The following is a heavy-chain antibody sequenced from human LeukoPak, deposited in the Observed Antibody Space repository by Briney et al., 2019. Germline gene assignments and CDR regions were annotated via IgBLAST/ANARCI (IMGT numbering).Heavy chain of an antibody. V-gene: IGHV3-11*01. J-gene: IGHJ3*02. CDR3: AREGLAYCGGDCYSNAFDI. CDR2: ISSSGSTI. Sequence: GGSLRLSCAASGFTFSDYYMSWIRQPPGKGLEWVSYISSSGSTIYYADSGKGRFTISRDNAKKSLHLQMNRLRAEDTAAYYCAREGLAYCGGDCYSNAFDIWGQGTMVTVSS. D-gene: IGHD2-21*01. CDR1: GFTFSDYY.